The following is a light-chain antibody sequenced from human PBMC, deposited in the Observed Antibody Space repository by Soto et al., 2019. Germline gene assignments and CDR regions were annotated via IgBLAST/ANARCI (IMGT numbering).Light chain of an antibody. V-gene: IGLV2-8*01. Sequence: QSALTQPPSASGSPGQSVTIPWTGTSSDVGGYDHVSWYQQHPGKAPKLIIYEVTKRPAGVPDRFSGSKSGNTASLTVSGLQAEDEADYYCSSDAGNYNYVFGTGTKVTVL. CDR2: EVT. CDR1: SSDVGGYDH. J-gene: IGLJ1*01. CDR3: SSDAGNYNYV.